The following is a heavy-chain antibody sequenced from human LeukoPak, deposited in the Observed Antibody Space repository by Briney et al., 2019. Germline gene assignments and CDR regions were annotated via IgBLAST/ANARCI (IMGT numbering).Heavy chain of an antibody. CDR3: ARVPPADDAFDI. J-gene: IGHJ3*02. Sequence: SETLSLTCAVYGGSFSGYYWSWIRQPPGKGLGWIGEINHSGSTNYNPSLKSRVTISVDTSKNQFSLKLSSVTAADTAVYYCARVPPADDAFDIWGQGTMVTVSS. CDR2: INHSGST. V-gene: IGHV4-34*01. CDR1: GGSFSGYY.